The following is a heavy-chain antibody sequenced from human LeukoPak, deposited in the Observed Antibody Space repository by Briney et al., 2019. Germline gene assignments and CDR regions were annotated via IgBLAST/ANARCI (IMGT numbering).Heavy chain of an antibody. Sequence: GASVKVSCKASGGTFSSYAISWVRRAPGQGLEWMGRIIPILGIANYAQKFQGRVTITADKSTSTAYTELSSLRSEDTAVYYCARGWGIAAAGRGWFDPWGQGTLVTVSS. CDR1: GGTFSSYA. J-gene: IGHJ5*02. D-gene: IGHD6-13*01. CDR2: IIPILGIA. V-gene: IGHV1-69*04. CDR3: ARGWGIAAAGRGWFDP.